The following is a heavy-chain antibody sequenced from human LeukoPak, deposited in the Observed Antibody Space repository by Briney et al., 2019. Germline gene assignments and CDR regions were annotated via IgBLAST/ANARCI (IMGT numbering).Heavy chain of an antibody. CDR2: ISSSSSYI. D-gene: IGHD3-9*01. CDR1: RFSFSLYN. V-gene: IGHV3-21*01. J-gene: IGHJ4*02. Sequence: PGGSLRLSCAASRFSFSLYNMNWVRQAPGKGLEWVSSISSSSSYIYYADSVKGRFTISRDNAKNSLYLLMNSLRAEDTAVYYCARAGYSSGYDILTGYYGGLNFDYWGQGTLVTVSS. CDR3: ARAGYSSGYDILTGYYGGLNFDY.